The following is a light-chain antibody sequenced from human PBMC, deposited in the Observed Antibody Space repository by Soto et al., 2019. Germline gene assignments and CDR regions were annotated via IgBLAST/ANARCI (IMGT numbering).Light chain of an antibody. J-gene: IGKJ1*01. V-gene: IGKV3-20*01. CDR2: GAS. CDR3: QQYGSTPPT. Sequence: EIVLTQSPGTLSLSPGERATLSCRASQSVSSSYLAWYQQKPGQAPRLLIYGASSRATGIPDRFSGSGSGTDFILTISRLEPEDFAVYYCQQYGSTPPTFGQGNKVEIK. CDR1: QSVSSSY.